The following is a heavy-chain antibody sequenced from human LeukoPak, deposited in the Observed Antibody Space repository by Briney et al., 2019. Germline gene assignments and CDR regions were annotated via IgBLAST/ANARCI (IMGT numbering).Heavy chain of an antibody. CDR1: GFTFSSYA. V-gene: IGHV3-23*01. Sequence: GGSLRLSCAASGFTFSSYAISWVRQAPGKGQERGSTITGSGGSTYYAASVKGRFTISRDNSKNTLHLQMNSLRAEDTAVYYCAKERDSYDSSGYRGPYFDYWGQGTLVTVSS. D-gene: IGHD3-22*01. CDR3: AKERDSYDSSGYRGPYFDY. CDR2: ITGSGGST. J-gene: IGHJ4*02.